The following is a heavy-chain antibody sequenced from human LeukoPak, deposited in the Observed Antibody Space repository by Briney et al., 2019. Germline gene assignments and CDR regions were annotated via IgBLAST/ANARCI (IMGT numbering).Heavy chain of an antibody. D-gene: IGHD2-2*02. CDR1: GGAFRGYY. J-gene: IGHJ6*03. Sequence: SETLSLTCAVYGGAFRGYYWSWIRHPPGKGQEWIGEINHSGSTNYNPSLKSRVTISVDTSKNQFSLKLSSVTAADTAVYYCARERRYCSSTSCYNLTQYYYYMDVWGKGTTVTVSS. CDR2: INHSGST. V-gene: IGHV4-34*01. CDR3: ARERRYCSSTSCYNLTQYYYYMDV.